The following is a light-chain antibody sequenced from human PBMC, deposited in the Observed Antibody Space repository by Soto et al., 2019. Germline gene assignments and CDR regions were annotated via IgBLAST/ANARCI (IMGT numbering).Light chain of an antibody. CDR2: GAS. V-gene: IGKV3-15*01. CDR1: QSVGSD. J-gene: IGKJ4*01. CDR3: QQDSSWPLT. Sequence: EIVMTQSPATLSVSPGERATLSCRASQSVGSDLAWYQQKPGQAPRLVIYGASIRATGVPATFSGSGSGTEFTLSISSLQSEHLGVYYCQQDSSWPLTFGGGTKVDIK.